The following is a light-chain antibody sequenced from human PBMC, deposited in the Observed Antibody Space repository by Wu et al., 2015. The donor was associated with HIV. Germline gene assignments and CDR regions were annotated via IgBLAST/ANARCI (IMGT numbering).Light chain of an antibody. V-gene: IGKV3D-20*02. CDR3: QQRSNWL. Sequence: EIVLTQSPGTLSLSPGERATLSCRASQTVSSNYLAWYQQKPGQAPRLLISGASRRATGIPDRFSGSGSGTDFTLTISSLEPEDFAVYYCQQRSNWLFGGGTKVEIK. CDR1: QTVSSNY. CDR2: GAS. J-gene: IGKJ4*01.